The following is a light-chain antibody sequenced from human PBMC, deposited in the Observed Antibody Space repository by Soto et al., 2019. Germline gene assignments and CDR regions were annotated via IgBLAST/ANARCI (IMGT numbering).Light chain of an antibody. CDR2: DAS. Sequence: DIVCRHGRGILTRPPGERATLSCRASQTVRNNYLAWYQQKPGQAPRLLIYDASSRATGIPDRFSGGGSGTDFTLTISRLEPEDFAVYYCQQVSSYPLTFGGGTKVDI. J-gene: IGKJ4*01. CDR3: QQVSSYPLT. CDR1: QTVRNNY. V-gene: IGKV3-20*01.